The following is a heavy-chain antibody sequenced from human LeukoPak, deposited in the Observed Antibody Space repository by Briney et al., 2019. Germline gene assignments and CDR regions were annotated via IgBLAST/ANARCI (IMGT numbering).Heavy chain of an antibody. J-gene: IGHJ4*02. CDR1: GFTFSSYW. D-gene: IGHD4/OR15-4a*01. CDR2: INQAGTEK. Sequence: GRSLRLSCAASGFTFSSYWISWFRQPPGKGREGVANINQAGTEKYYVDSVKGRLTVSRDNAKNSVYLQMKSLRAEDTAVYYCARVRRDYYFDYWGQGALVTVSS. CDR3: ARVRRDYYFDY. V-gene: IGHV3-7*05.